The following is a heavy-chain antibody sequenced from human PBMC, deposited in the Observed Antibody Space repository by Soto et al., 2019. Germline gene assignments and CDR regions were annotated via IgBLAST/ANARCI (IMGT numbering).Heavy chain of an antibody. D-gene: IGHD5-18*01. Sequence: GGSLRLSCAASGFTFSDYYMSWIRQAPGKGLEWVSYISSSGSTIYYADSVKGRFTISRDNAKNSLYLQMNSLRAEDTAVYYCAREIIVDTAMVYYYYGMDVWGQGTTVTVSS. V-gene: IGHV3-11*01. CDR2: ISSSGSTI. J-gene: IGHJ6*02. CDR1: GFTFSDYY. CDR3: AREIIVDTAMVYYYYGMDV.